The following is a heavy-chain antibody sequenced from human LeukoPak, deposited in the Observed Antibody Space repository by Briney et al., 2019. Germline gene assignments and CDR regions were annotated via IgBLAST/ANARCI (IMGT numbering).Heavy chain of an antibody. CDR3: ARAHLGYSSSWYGGADYYFDY. Sequence: ASVKVSCKASGYTFTSYDINWVRQATGQGLEWMGWMNPNSGNTGYAQKFQGGVTMTRNTSISTAYMELSSLRSEDTAVYYCARAHLGYSSSWYGGADYYFDYWGQGTLVTVSS. CDR2: MNPNSGNT. CDR1: GYTFTSYD. D-gene: IGHD6-13*01. J-gene: IGHJ4*02. V-gene: IGHV1-8*01.